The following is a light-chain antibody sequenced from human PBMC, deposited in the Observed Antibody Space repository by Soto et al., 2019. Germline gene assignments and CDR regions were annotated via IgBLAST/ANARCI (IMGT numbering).Light chain of an antibody. CDR2: KVS. V-gene: IGKV2-30*02. CDR1: QSLIHSDGDTY. CDR3: MQGTHWPCT. J-gene: IGKJ1*01. Sequence: DVVMTQSPLSLPVTLGQPASISCRSSQSLIHSDGDTYLNWFQQRPGQSPRRLIYKVSDRDSGVPDRFSGSGLGTDFTLKISRVEAEDVGVYYCMQGTHWPCTFGQGTKVEIK.